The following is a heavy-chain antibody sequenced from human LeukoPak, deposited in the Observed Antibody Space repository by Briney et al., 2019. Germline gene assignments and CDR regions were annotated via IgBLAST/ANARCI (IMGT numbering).Heavy chain of an antibody. CDR2: IWYDGSNK. CDR1: GFTFNSNG. D-gene: IGHD3-10*01. V-gene: IGHV3-33*03. Sequence: GGSLRLSCEASGFTFNSNGMHWVRQAPGKGLEWVAGIWYDGSNKYYADSVKGRFTISRDNAKNSLYLKMNSLRAEDTALYYCAKANYYGSGGAFDIWGQGTMVTVSS. CDR3: AKANYYGSGGAFDI. J-gene: IGHJ3*02.